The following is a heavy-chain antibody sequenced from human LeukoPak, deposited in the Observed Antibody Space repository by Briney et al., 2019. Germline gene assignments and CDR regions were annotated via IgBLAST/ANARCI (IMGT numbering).Heavy chain of an antibody. D-gene: IGHD3-22*01. V-gene: IGHV4-61*02. CDR2: IYTSGST. CDR1: GGSLSSGSYY. Sequence: SQTLSLTCTVSGGSLSSGSYYWSWIRQPAGKGLEWIGRIYTSGSTNYNPSLKSRVTISVDTSKNQFSLKLSSVTAADTAVYYCARTLMGIVVVITPDDAFDIWGQGTMVTVSS. J-gene: IGHJ3*02. CDR3: ARTLMGIVVVITPDDAFDI.